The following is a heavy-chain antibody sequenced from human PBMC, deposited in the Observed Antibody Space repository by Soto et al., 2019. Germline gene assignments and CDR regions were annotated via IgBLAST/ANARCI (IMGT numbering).Heavy chain of an antibody. CDR3: ARDKTNLAGVYYYYGMDV. V-gene: IGHV5-10-1*01. D-gene: IGHD1-1*01. CDR1: GYSFTSYW. Sequence: PGESLKISCKGSGYSFTSYWISWVRQMPGKGLEWMGRIDPSDSYTNYSPSFQGHVTISADKSISTAYLQWSSLKASDTAMYYCARDKTNLAGVYYYYGMDVWGQGTTVTVSS. CDR2: IDPSDSYT. J-gene: IGHJ6*02.